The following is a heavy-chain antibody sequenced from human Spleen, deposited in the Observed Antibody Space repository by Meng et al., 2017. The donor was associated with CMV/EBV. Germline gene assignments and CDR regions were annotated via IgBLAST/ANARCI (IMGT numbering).Heavy chain of an antibody. D-gene: IGHD3-10*01. CDR1: GVTSNTYT. J-gene: IGHJ3*01. CDR3: AGRGPYGRVLNV. Sequence: SCKAPGVTSNTYTFHWVRQAHGRGLEWMGGIIPYLEESNYAQTFQGRLTITSDRSTAAFMELTSLRSEDTAVYFCAGRGPYGRVLNVWGQGTLVTVSS. V-gene: IGHV1-69*02. CDR2: IIPYLEES.